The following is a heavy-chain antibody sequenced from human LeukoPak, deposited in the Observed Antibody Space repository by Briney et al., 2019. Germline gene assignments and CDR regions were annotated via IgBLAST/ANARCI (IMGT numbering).Heavy chain of an antibody. CDR1: GHTFTSYA. Sequence: ASVKVSCKASGHTFTSYAMNWVRQAPGQGLEWMGWINTNTGNPTYAQGFTGRFVFSLDTSVSTAYLQISSLKAEDTAVYYCAREGRWDLTMIEFDYWGQGTLVTVSS. CDR2: INTNTGNP. CDR3: AREGRWDLTMIEFDY. V-gene: IGHV7-4-1*02. J-gene: IGHJ4*02. D-gene: IGHD3-22*01.